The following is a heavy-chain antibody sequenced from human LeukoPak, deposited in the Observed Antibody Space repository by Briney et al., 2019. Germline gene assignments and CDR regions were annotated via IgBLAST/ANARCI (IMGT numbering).Heavy chain of an antibody. D-gene: IGHD3-10*01. CDR1: GFTFSDYY. V-gene: IGHV3-11*06. Sequence: GGSLRLSCAASGFTFSDYYMSWIRQAPGKGLEWVSYISSSSSYTNYADSVKGRFTISRDNAKNSLYLQMNSLRAEDTAVYYGAREGQSGGMDVWGKGTTVTVSS. CDR2: ISSSSSYT. J-gene: IGHJ6*04. CDR3: AREGQSGGMDV.